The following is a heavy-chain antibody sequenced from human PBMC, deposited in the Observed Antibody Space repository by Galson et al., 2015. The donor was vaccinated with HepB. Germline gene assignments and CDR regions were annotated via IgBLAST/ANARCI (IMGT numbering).Heavy chain of an antibody. CDR3: ARDFRGDY. Sequence: SLRLSCAASGFTFSSYAMHWVRQAPGKGLEWVAVISYDGSNKYYADSVKGRFTISRDNSKNTLYLQMNSLRAEDTAVYYCARDFRGDYWGQGTLVTVSS. J-gene: IGHJ4*02. V-gene: IGHV3-30*04. CDR1: GFTFSSYA. CDR2: ISYDGSNK.